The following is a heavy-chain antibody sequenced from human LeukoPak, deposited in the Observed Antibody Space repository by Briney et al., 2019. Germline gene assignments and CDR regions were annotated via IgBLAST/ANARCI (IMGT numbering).Heavy chain of an antibody. D-gene: IGHD3-3*01. V-gene: IGHV4-39*01. CDR3: ARHKRFGVVILYYFDY. J-gene: IGHJ4*02. CDR2: IYYGGST. CDR1: GGSISSSSYY. Sequence: SETLSLTCTVSGGSISSSSYYWGWIRQPPGKGLEWIGSIYYGGSTYYNPSLKSRVTISVDTSKNQFSLKLSSVTAADTAVYYCARHKRFGVVILYYFDYWGQGTLVIVSS.